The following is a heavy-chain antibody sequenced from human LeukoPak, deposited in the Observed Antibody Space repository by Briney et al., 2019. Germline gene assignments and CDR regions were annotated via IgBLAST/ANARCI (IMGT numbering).Heavy chain of an antibody. CDR3: AKVYYDSSGYYDY. Sequence: GGSLRLSCAASGFTFDDYAMHWVRQAPGKGLEWVSGISWNSGSIGYADSVRGRFTISRDNAKNSLYLQMNSLRAEDTALYYCAKVYYDSSGYYDYWGQGTLVTVSS. CDR2: ISWNSGSI. D-gene: IGHD3-22*01. J-gene: IGHJ4*02. V-gene: IGHV3-9*01. CDR1: GFTFDDYA.